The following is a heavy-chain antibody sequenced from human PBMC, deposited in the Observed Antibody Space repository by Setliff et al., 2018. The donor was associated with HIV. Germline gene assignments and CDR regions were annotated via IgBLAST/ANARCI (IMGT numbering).Heavy chain of an antibody. CDR1: GFTFSSYA. V-gene: IGHV3-7*01. CDR2: IRQDGTDK. Sequence: GGSLRLSCAGSGFTFSSYAMSWVRQAPGKGLEWVAKIRQDGTDKYYVDSVKGRFTIFRDNAKNSVFLQMNSLRAEDTAVYYCVRWGLPYGIDAWGQGTLVTVSS. D-gene: IGHD3-16*01. J-gene: IGHJ4*02. CDR3: VRWGLPYGIDA.